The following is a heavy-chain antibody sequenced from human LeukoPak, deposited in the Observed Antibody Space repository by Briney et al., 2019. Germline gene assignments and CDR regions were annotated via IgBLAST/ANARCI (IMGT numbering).Heavy chain of an antibody. D-gene: IGHD2-2*01. CDR1: GGSISSNTYY. CDR3: ARPYCSSTSCYAPSNWFDP. J-gene: IGHJ5*02. Sequence: SETLSLTCTVSGGSISSNTYYWGWIRQPPGKGLEWIGSIYYSGSTYYNPSLKSRVTISVDTSKNQFSLKLSSVTAADTAVYYCARPYCSSTSCYAPSNWFDPWGQGTLVTVSS. V-gene: IGHV4-39*01. CDR2: IYYSGST.